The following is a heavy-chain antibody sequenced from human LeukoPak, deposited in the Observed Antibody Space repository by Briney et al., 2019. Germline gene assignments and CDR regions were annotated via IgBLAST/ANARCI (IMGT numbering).Heavy chain of an antibody. CDR1: GFTFSNYA. CDR2: ISHDGSNK. V-gene: IGHV3-30*04. Sequence: GGSLRLSCAASGFTFSNYAMHWLRQAPGKGLEWLAVISHDGSNKYYADSVKGRFTISRDNFDNTLYLQMNSLKPEDTAVYYCARGGIIVVVPAALDYWGQGTLVTVSS. CDR3: ARGGIIVVVPAALDY. D-gene: IGHD2-2*01. J-gene: IGHJ4*02.